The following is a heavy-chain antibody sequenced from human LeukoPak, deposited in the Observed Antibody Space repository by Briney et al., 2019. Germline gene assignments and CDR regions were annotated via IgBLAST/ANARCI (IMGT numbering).Heavy chain of an antibody. CDR1: GFTFSSYA. CDR3: AKPGNGGPGLGLDYFDY. J-gene: IGHJ4*02. V-gene: IGHV3-23*01. Sequence: QTGGSLRLSCAASGFTFSSYAMSWVRQAPGKGLEWVSAISGSGGSTYYADSVKGRFTISRDNSKNTLYLQMNSLRAEDTAVYYCAKPGNGGPGLGLDYFDYWGQGTLVTVSS. D-gene: IGHD7-27*01. CDR2: ISGSGGST.